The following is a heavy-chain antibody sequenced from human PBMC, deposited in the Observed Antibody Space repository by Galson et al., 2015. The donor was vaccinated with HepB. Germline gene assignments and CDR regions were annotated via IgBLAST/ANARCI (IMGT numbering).Heavy chain of an antibody. D-gene: IGHD3-10*01. CDR3: ARDPFGDYYYYGMDL. CDR2: ISSSSSYI. J-gene: IGHJ6*02. Sequence: SLRLSCAVSGFTFSTYSMNWVRQAPGKGLEWVSSISSSSSYIHYADSVKSRFTISRDNAKNSLYLQMNSLRAEDTAVYYCARDPFGDYYYYGMDLWGQGTTVTVSS. V-gene: IGHV3-21*01. CDR1: GFTFSTYS.